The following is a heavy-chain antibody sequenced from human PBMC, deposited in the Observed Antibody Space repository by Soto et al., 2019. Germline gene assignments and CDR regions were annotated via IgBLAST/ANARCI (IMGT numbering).Heavy chain of an antibody. Sequence: HPGGSLRLSCAASGFAFSRFPMHWVRQAPGKGLVWVSRIDPDGSDTTYADSVKGRFTISRDNAKNIVYLQMSSLRAEDTALYYCATTAGTYRYWGQGTLVTVSS. J-gene: IGHJ4*02. D-gene: IGHD1-26*01. CDR3: ATTAGTYRY. CDR2: IDPDGSDT. V-gene: IGHV3-74*01. CDR1: GFAFSRFP.